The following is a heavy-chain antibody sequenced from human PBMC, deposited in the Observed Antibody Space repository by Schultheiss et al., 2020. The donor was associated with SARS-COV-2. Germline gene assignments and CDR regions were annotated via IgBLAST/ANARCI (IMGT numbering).Heavy chain of an antibody. CDR2: ISSSSSYI. CDR3: AREETVTTNDAFDI. J-gene: IGHJ3*02. V-gene: IGHV3-21*01. D-gene: IGHD4-11*01. Sequence: GGSLRLSCAASGFTFSNFNMNWVRQAPGKGLEWVSSISSSSSYIYYADSVKGRFTISRDNAKNSLYLQMNSLRAEDTAVYYCAREETVTTNDAFDIWGQGTMVTVAS. CDR1: GFTFSNFN.